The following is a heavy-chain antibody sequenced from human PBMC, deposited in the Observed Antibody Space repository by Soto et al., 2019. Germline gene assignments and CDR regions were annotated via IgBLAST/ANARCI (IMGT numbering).Heavy chain of an antibody. CDR3: ASEDGSGWYGEGRNGFDY. J-gene: IGHJ4*02. D-gene: IGHD6-19*01. CDR2: IYYSGST. Sequence: SETLSLTCTVSGGSISSSSYHWGWIRQPPGKGLEWIGSIYYSGSTYYNPSLKSRVTISVDTSKNQFSLKLSSVTAADTAVYYCASEDGSGWYGEGRNGFDYWGQGTLVTVSS. CDR1: GGSISSSSYH. V-gene: IGHV4-39*01.